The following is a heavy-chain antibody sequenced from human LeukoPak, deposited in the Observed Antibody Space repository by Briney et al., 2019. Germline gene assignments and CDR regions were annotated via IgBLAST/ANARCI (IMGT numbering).Heavy chain of an antibody. CDR2: IKEDGSAQ. J-gene: IGHJ5*02. D-gene: IGHD2-2*01. V-gene: IGHV3-7*01. Sequence: AGGSLRLSCAASGFTFNGYRMSWVRQAPGKGLEWVANIKEDGSAQYYVGSVKGRYTISRDNAKNSLSLQMNSLRAEDTAVYYCATSSNAPGNHWGQGTLVTVSS. CDR3: ATSSNAPGNH. CDR1: GFTFNGYR.